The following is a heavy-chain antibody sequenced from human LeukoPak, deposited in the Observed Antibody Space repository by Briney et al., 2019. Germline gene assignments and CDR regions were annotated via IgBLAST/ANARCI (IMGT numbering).Heavy chain of an antibody. V-gene: IGHV4-30-4*08. CDR3: ARRARVYCSSTSCEYYYYYYMDV. J-gene: IGHJ6*03. Sequence: PSQTLSLTCTVSGGSIISSAYYWSWIRQPPGKGLEWIGYIYYSGSTYYNPSLKSRVTISVDTSKNQFSLKLSSVTAADTAVYYCARRARVYCSSTSCEYYYYYYMDVWGKGTTVTVSS. CDR1: GGSIISSAYY. D-gene: IGHD2-2*01. CDR2: IYYSGST.